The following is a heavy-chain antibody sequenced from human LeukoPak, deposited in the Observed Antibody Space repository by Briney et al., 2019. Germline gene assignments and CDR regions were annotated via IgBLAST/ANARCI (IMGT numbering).Heavy chain of an antibody. D-gene: IGHD2-15*01. V-gene: IGHV4-34*01. CDR2: INHSGST. CDR1: GGSFSGYY. J-gene: IGHJ2*01. Sequence: SETLSLTCAVYGGSFSGYYWSWIRQPPGKGLEWIGEINHSGSTNYNPSLMSRVTISVDTSKNQFSLKLSSVTAADTAVYYCARGGSGPRRGYFDLWGRGTLVTVSS. CDR3: ARGGSGPRRGYFDL.